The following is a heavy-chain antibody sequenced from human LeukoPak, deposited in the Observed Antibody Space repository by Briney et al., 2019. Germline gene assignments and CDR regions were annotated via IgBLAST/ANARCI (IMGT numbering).Heavy chain of an antibody. Sequence: PGGSLRLSCAVSGFTFSNYGMHWVRQAPGKGLEWLSFIRYDESKEYYADSVNGRFTISRDNSKNTLYLQMNSLRAEDTAVYYCARGRQQMLEGYYYYIDVWGRGTTLTVSS. V-gene: IGHV3-30*02. J-gene: IGHJ6*03. CDR2: IRYDESKE. CDR3: ARGRQQMLEGYYYYIDV. D-gene: IGHD6-13*01. CDR1: GFTFSNYG.